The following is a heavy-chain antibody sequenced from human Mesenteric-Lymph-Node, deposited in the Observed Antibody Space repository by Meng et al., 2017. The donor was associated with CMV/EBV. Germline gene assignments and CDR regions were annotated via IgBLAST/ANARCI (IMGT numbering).Heavy chain of an antibody. CDR3: ARDMGGWFDP. V-gene: IGHV1-2*02. D-gene: IGHD3-16*01. J-gene: IGHJ5*02. CDR1: GYTFTGYD. Sequence: KVSCKASGYTFTGYDMHWMRQAPGQGLELMGWINPNSGGTNYAQKFQGRVTMTRDTSISTAYMELSRLRSDDTAVYFCARDMGGWFDPWGQGTLVTVSS. CDR2: INPNSGGT.